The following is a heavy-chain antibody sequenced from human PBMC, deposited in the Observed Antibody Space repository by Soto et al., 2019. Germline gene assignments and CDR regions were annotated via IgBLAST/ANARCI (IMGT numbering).Heavy chain of an antibody. CDR3: ARDTAMVQADPFDY. J-gene: IGHJ4*02. CDR1: GGTFSSYA. D-gene: IGHD5-18*01. CDR2: IIPIFGTA. V-gene: IGHV1-69*13. Sequence: SVKVSCKASGGTFSSYAISWVRQAPGQGLEWMGGIIPIFGTANYAQKFQGRVTITADESTSTAYMELSSLRSEDTAVYYCARDTAMVQADPFDYWGQGTLVTVSS.